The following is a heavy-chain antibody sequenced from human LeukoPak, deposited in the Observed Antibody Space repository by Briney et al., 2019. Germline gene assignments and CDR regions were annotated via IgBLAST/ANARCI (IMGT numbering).Heavy chain of an antibody. CDR1: GFSFSTSW. CDR3: ARDAGWGYYDL. V-gene: IGHV3-7*01. J-gene: IGHJ4*02. Sequence: QTGGCLRLSCVASGFSFSTSWVTWVRLAPGKGLEWVANIDKHGNGKYYVDSVKGRFAISRDYASNSVFLQMDSLRAEDTSVYYCARDAGWGYYDLWGQGTPVTVSS. CDR2: IDKHGNGK. D-gene: IGHD1-26*01.